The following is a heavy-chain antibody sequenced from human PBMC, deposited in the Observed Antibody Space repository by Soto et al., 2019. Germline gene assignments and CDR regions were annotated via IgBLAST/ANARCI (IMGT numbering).Heavy chain of an antibody. J-gene: IGHJ4*02. CDR2: IYYSGRT. D-gene: IGHD3-9*01. V-gene: IGHV4-39*01. CDR1: VESISSSYYY. CDR3: ARQRTTLVPKAYFKR. Sequence: SETLSLTCIFSVESISSSYYYCGWIRQPPWKGLEWIGSIYYSGRTYYNPSFKSRVTISIDKSKNQFSLKLSSVTATDTAVYYCARQRTTLVPKAYFKRWGQGALVTVSS.